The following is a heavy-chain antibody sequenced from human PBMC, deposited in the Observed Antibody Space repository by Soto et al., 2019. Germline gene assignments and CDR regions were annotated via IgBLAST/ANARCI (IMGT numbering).Heavy chain of an antibody. D-gene: IGHD3-10*01. CDR3: ARGARLASGPYRAPYKSSLDI. CDR1: GGSFSGYY. Sequence: NPSETLSLTCAVSGGSFSGYYWNWVRQPPGKGLEWIGELNPTGYTYYRPTFKGRVAMSLDTPKNQFSLRLSSVTAADTAVYYCARGARLASGPYRAPYKSSLDIWGQGTTVTVSS. V-gene: IGHV4-34*01. CDR2: LNPTGYT. J-gene: IGHJ6*02.